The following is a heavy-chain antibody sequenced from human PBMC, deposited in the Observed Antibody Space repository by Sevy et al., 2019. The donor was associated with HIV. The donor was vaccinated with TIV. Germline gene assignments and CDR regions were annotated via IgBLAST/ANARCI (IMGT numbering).Heavy chain of an antibody. D-gene: IGHD5-12*01. V-gene: IGHV4-39*01. Sequence: SETLSLTCTVSGGSISSSSYYWGWIRQPPGKGLEWIGSIYYSGSTYYNPSLKSPVTISVDTSKNQFSLKLSSVAAADTAVYYCARLSGYDSAYYYYGMDVWGQGTTVTVSS. CDR1: GGSISSSSYY. CDR2: IYYSGST. CDR3: ARLSGYDSAYYYYGMDV. J-gene: IGHJ6*02.